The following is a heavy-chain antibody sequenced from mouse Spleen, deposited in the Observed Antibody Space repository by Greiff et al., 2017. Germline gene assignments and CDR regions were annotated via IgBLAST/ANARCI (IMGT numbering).Heavy chain of an antibody. CDR1: GYTFTSYG. CDR2: IYPRSGNT. J-gene: IGHJ2*01. V-gene: IGHV1-81*01. Sequence: VQRVESGAELARPGASVKLSCKASGYTFTSYGISWVKQSTGQGLEWIGEIYPRSGNTYYNEKFKGKATLTADKSSSTAYMELRSLTSEDSAVYFCARAHYGNSYYFDYWGQGTTLTVSS. D-gene: IGHD2-1*01. CDR3: ARAHYGNSYYFDY.